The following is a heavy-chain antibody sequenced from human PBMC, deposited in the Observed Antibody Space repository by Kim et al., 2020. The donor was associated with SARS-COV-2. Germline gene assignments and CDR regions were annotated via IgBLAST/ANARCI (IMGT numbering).Heavy chain of an antibody. J-gene: IGHJ4*02. V-gene: IGHV3-7*01. CDR3: ARDQGNYDRYFDY. D-gene: IGHD4-4*01. Sequence: YVDSVKGRFTISRDNAKNSRYLQMNSLRAEDTAVYYCARDQGNYDRYFDYWGQGTLVTVSS.